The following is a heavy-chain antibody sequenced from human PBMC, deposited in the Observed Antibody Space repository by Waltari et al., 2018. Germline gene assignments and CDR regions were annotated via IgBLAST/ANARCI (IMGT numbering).Heavy chain of an antibody. CDR1: GGSISSSSYY. Sequence: QLPLQESGPGLVKPSETLSPTCTVSGGSISSSSYYWGWIRQPPGKELEWIGGVYYDGSTYYNPSLKSRLTISVDTPINQFSLKLTSVTAADTALYYCARHPDYWGQGTLVTVSS. J-gene: IGHJ4*02. CDR3: ARHPDY. CDR2: VYYDGST. V-gene: IGHV4-39*01.